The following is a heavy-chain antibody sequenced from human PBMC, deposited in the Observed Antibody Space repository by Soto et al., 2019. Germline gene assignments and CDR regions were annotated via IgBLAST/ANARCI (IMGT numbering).Heavy chain of an antibody. Sequence: ASVKVSCKASGYTFTAYTMHWVRQAPGQGLEWMGWIDPNSGGTNYAQKFQGRVTMTRDTSISTAYMELSSLRSDDTALYYCARSSGTYSDFDHWGQGTQVTVSS. V-gene: IGHV1-2*02. CDR3: ARSSGTYSDFDH. CDR2: IDPNSGGT. CDR1: GYTFTAYT. J-gene: IGHJ4*01. D-gene: IGHD1-26*01.